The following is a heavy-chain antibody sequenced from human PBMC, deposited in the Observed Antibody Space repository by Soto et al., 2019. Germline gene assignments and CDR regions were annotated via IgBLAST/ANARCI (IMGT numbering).Heavy chain of an antibody. CDR3: ARVEPLSSGWHPTLFDY. CDR2: IYYSGST. CDR1: GGSVSSGSYY. Sequence: SETLSLTCTVSGGSVSSGSYYWSWIRQPPGKGLEWIGYIYYSGSTNYNPSLKSRVTISVDTSKNQFSLKLSSVTAADTAVYYCARVEPLSSGWHPTLFDYWGQGTLVTVS. J-gene: IGHJ4*02. V-gene: IGHV4-61*01. D-gene: IGHD6-19*01.